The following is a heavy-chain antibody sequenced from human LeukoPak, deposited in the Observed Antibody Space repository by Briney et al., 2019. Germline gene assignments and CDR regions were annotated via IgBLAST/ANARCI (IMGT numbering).Heavy chain of an antibody. D-gene: IGHD6-19*01. CDR1: GFPFSIYE. CDR3: ALFAVASDLAY. Sequence: PGGSLRLSCAVSGFPFSIYEMNWVRQAPGKGLEWVSNIGSSGAAIYYADSVRGRFTISRDNAKNSLYLQMNSLRAEDTAVYYCALFAVASDLAYWGQGALVTVSS. V-gene: IGHV3-48*03. CDR2: IGSSGAAI. J-gene: IGHJ4*02.